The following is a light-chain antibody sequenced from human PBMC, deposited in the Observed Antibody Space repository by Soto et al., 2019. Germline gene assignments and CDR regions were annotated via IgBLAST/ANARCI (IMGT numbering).Light chain of an antibody. Sequence: EVVLTQSPAILSLSPGERATLSCRASQSVSVNFAWYQHKPGQAPRPLIYSASDRAPGIPAMFSGSGSGTDFALTISSIETEDFAVYYCQERNRWPRGTFGAGTKVEIK. J-gene: IGKJ4*01. CDR2: SAS. V-gene: IGKV3-11*01. CDR1: QSVSVN. CDR3: QERNRWPRGT.